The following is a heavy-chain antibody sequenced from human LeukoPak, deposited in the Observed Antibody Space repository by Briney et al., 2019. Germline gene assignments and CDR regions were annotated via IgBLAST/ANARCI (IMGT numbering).Heavy chain of an antibody. V-gene: IGHV4-59*08. CDR1: GDSVTSYY. CDR2: VSSDGTT. CDR3: ARLDCTGDGCYNH. D-gene: IGHD2-8*02. Sequence: NASETLSLTCSVSGDSVTSYYWSWIRQPPGKGLEWVGYVSSDGTTNYTPSPRSRVIMSVDKAKNHISLSLTSLTAADTAIYYCARLDCTGDGCYNHWGQGTLVTVSS. J-gene: IGHJ4*02.